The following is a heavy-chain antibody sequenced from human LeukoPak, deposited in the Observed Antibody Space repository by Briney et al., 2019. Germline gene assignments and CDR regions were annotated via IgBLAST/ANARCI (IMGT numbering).Heavy chain of an antibody. Sequence: GGSLRLSCAASGFTFSNYAMTWVRQAPGKGLEWVSVIYSGGSTYYADSVKGRFTISRDNSKNTLYLQVNSLRAEDTAVYYCARVLDYGDYTPQYYFDYWGQGTLVTVSS. J-gene: IGHJ4*02. CDR3: ARVLDYGDYTPQYYFDY. D-gene: IGHD4-17*01. CDR1: GFTFSNYA. V-gene: IGHV3-53*01. CDR2: IYSGGST.